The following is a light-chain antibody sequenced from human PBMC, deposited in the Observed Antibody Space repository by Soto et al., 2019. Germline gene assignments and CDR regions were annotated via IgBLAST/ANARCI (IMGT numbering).Light chain of an antibody. CDR2: EVS. Sequence: QSALTQPASVSGSPGQSITISCTGTSSDVGSYNLVSWYQQHPGKAPKLMIYEVSKRPSGVSNRFSGSKSGNTASLTISGLQAEDEADYYCCSYAGSSTLLVFXTGTKVTVL. J-gene: IGLJ1*01. CDR1: SSDVGSYNL. CDR3: CSYAGSSTLLV. V-gene: IGLV2-23*02.